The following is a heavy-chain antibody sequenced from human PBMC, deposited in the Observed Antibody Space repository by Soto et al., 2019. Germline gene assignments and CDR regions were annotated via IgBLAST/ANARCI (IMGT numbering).Heavy chain of an antibody. Sequence: ASVKVSCKASGYTFTGYYMHWVRQAPGQGLEWMGWINPNSGGTNYAQKFQGRVTMTRDTSISTAYMELSRLRSDDTAVYYCARQTVVVVAATRFLGGMDVWGQGTTVTVYS. J-gene: IGHJ6*02. CDR1: GYTFTGYY. D-gene: IGHD2-15*01. CDR3: ARQTVVVVAATRFLGGMDV. V-gene: IGHV1-2*02. CDR2: INPNSGGT.